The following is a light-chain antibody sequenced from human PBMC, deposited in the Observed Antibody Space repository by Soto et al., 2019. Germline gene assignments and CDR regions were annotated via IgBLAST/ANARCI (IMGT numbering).Light chain of an antibody. J-gene: IGKJ2*01. CDR2: GAS. CDR3: QQYGSSPLYT. V-gene: IGKV3-20*01. CDR1: RSVSSSS. Sequence: EIVLTQSPGTLSLSPGERATLSCRASRSVSSSSLAWYQQKPGQPPRLLIYGASSRATGIPDRFSGSGSGTDFTLTISRLEPEDFAVYFCQQYGSSPLYTFGQGTKLLIK.